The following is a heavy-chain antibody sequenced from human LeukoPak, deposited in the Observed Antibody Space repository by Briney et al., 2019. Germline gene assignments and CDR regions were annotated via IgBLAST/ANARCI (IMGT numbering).Heavy chain of an antibody. D-gene: IGHD3-10*01. V-gene: IGHV1-46*01. Sequence: ASVKVSCKASGYTFTSNYIHWVRRAPGQGLEWMGMIYPRDGSTSYAQKFQGRVTMTRNTSISTAYMELSSLRSEDTAVYYCARPHYGSGSYYNIWGQGTLVTVSS. CDR2: IYPRDGST. CDR3: ARPHYGSGSYYNI. CDR1: GYTFTSNY. J-gene: IGHJ4*02.